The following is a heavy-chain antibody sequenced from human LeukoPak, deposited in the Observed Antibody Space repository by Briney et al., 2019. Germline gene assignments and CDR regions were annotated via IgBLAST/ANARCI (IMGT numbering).Heavy chain of an antibody. J-gene: IGHJ4*02. CDR1: GLTLSSYW. D-gene: IGHD1-26*01. V-gene: IGHV3-74*01. Sequence: GGSLTLSCAASGLTLSSYWMHCVRQAPGEGLVWVSRINSDGSSINYADSVKGRFTISRDNAKNTLYLQMNSLRAEDTAVYYCARDLSGATGYWGQGTLVTVSS. CDR2: INSDGSSI. CDR3: ARDLSGATGY.